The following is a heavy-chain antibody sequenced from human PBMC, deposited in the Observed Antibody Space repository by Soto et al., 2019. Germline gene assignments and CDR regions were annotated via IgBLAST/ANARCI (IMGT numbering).Heavy chain of an antibody. J-gene: IGHJ4*02. CDR1: GFSLSSYA. D-gene: IGHD2-15*01. V-gene: IGHV3-30*18. CDR2: MSYDETKK. Sequence: PGGSLRLSCGTSGFSLSSYAMHWVRQAPGEWLEWVALMSYDETKKYYADSVKGRFTISRDTSKNTLFLQMNNLRVEGTAVYYCAKDRRDGDFMHILVVDFWGQGALVTVSS. CDR3: AKDRRDGDFMHILVVDF.